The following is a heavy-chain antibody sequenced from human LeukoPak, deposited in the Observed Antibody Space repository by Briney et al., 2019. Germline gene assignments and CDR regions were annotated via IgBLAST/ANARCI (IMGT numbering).Heavy chain of an antibody. D-gene: IGHD5-18*01. Sequence: KPSETLSLTCTVSGGSISSHYWSWIRQPPGKGLEWIAYLFDSVNTKDNPSLQSRLTLSADTSNNQFSLRLSSVTAADTAVYYCATIKRGSIFGYFDFWGQGIKVTVSS. J-gene: IGHJ4*02. V-gene: IGHV4-59*11. CDR1: GGSISSHY. CDR3: ATIKRGSIFGYFDF. CDR2: LFDSVNT.